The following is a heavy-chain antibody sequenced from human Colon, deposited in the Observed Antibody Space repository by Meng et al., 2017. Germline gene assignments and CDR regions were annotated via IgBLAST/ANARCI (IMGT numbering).Heavy chain of an antibody. D-gene: IGHD2-8*02. Sequence: QVRPPEAGPGLVKPSQTPSLTCNVSGLSIGTTGDYWTWIRQRPGKGLEWIGKIFYTGTAHYNPSLKTRAAMSVDRSKNQFSLKLSSVTAADTAVYYCARADCTAGICYQFDNWGQGTLVTVSS. V-gene: IGHV4-31*03. CDR3: ARADCTAGICYQFDN. CDR1: GLSIGTTGDY. J-gene: IGHJ4*02. CDR2: IFYTGTA.